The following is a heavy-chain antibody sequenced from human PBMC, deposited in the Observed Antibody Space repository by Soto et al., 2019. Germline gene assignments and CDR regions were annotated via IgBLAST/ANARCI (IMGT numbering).Heavy chain of an antibody. CDR1: GGSISSSSYY. CDR2: IYYSGST. J-gene: IGHJ4*02. V-gene: IGHV4-39*01. D-gene: IGHD3-10*01. CDR3: ARPGNYGSGSYLYYLDY. Sequence: QLQLQESGPGLVKPSETLSLTCTVSGGSISSSSYYWGWIRQPPGKGLEWIGSIYYSGSTYYNPSLKSRVTISVDTSKNQFSLKLSSVTAVDTAVYYCARPGNYGSGSYLYYLDYWGQGTLVTVSS.